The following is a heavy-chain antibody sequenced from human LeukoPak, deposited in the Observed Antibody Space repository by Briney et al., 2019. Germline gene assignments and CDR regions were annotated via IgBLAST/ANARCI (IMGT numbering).Heavy chain of an antibody. J-gene: IGHJ4*02. CDR3: ASGGLVSRFLEY. Sequence: SGTLSLTCAVSGGSISSSTWRTWVRQPPGKGLEWIGEIFHSGSTNYNPSLKSRVRMSVDNSKSDFSLQLTSVTAADTAVYYCASGGLVSRFLEYWGQGTLVTVSS. CDR1: GGSISSSTW. CDR2: IFHSGST. V-gene: IGHV4-4*02. D-gene: IGHD3-3*01.